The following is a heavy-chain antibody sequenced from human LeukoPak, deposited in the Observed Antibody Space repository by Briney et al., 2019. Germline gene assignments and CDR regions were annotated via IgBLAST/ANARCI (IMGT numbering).Heavy chain of an antibody. CDR1: GYSFTGYY. D-gene: IGHD4-23*01. V-gene: IGHV1-2*02. J-gene: IGHJ6*02. CDR2: INPNSGGT. Sequence: ASVKVSCKASGYSFTGYYIHWVRQAPGQGLEWMGWINPNSGGTNYAQKFQGRVTMTRDTSISTAYMELSRLRSDDTAVYYCARDHYGGQYYYYGMDVWGQGTTVTVSS. CDR3: ARDHYGGQYYYYGMDV.